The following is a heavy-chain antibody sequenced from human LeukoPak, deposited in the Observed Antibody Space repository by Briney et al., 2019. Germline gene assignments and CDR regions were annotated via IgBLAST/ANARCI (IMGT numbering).Heavy chain of an antibody. Sequence: SETLSLTCTVSGGSISSYYWSWIRQPAGEGLEWIGRIYTSGSTNYNPSLKSRVTMSVDTSNNQFSLKLSSVTAADTAVYYCARGKVVPAAFDYWGQGTLVTVSS. CDR1: GGSISSYY. D-gene: IGHD2-2*01. CDR2: IYTSGST. V-gene: IGHV4-4*07. CDR3: ARGKVVPAAFDY. J-gene: IGHJ4*02.